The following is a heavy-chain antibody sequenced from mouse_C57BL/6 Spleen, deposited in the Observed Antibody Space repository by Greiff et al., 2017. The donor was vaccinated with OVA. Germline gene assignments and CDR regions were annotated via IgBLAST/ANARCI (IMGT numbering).Heavy chain of an antibody. CDR1: GYAFTNYL. CDR2: INPGSGGT. D-gene: IGHD2-4*01. V-gene: IGHV1-54*01. J-gene: IGHJ4*01. Sequence: QVQLQQSGAELVRPGTSVKVSCKASGYAFTNYLIEWVKQRPGQGLERIGVINPGSGGTNYNEKFKGKATLTADKSSSTAYMQLSSLTSEDSAVYVCAGRRDDDWGSYAMDYWGQGTSVTVAS. CDR3: AGRRDDDWGSYAMDY.